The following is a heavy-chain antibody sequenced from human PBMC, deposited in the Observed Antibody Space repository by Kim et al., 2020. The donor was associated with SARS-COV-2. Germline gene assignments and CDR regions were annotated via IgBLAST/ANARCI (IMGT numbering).Heavy chain of an antibody. CDR3: ARDRIAARPSNFDY. V-gene: IGHV3-30-3*01. J-gene: IGHJ4*02. Sequence: GGSLRLSCAASGFTFSSYAMHWVRQAPGKGLEWVAVISYDGSNKYYADSVKGRFTISRDNSKNTLYLQMNSLRAEDTAVYYCARDRIAARPSNFDYWGQGTLVTVSS. D-gene: IGHD6-6*01. CDR1: GFTFSSYA. CDR2: ISYDGSNK.